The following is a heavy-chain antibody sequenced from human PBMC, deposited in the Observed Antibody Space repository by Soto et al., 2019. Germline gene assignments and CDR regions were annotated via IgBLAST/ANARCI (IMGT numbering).Heavy chain of an antibody. CDR3: TRELSDYDTSGHYSSPNPFDI. V-gene: IGHV3-49*03. CDR2: IRSKGYGGTT. J-gene: IGHJ3*02. D-gene: IGHD3-22*01. Sequence: PGGSLRLSCTGSGFTFGDFGMSWFRQAPGKGLEWLSFIRSKGYGGTTESAASVRGRFITSRDDSKSIAYLHMNSLKTEDTAVYYCTRELSDYDTSGHYSSPNPFDIWGQGTMVTVSS. CDR1: GFTFGDFG.